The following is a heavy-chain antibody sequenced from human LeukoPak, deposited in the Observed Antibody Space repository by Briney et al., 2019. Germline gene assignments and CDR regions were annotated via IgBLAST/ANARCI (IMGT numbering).Heavy chain of an antibody. CDR2: INYSGST. Sequence: SETLSLTCTVSGGSISSHYWSWIRQPPGKGLEWIGYINYSGSTNYNPSLKSRVTRSVDTSKNQFSLKVSAVTAADTAVYYCASGSYYFDYWGQGHLVTVSS. J-gene: IGHJ4*02. D-gene: IGHD1-26*01. CDR1: GGSISSHY. V-gene: IGHV4-59*11. CDR3: ASGSYYFDY.